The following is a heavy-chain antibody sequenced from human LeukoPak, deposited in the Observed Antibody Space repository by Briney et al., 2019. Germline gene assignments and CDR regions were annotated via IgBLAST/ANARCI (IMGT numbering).Heavy chain of an antibody. D-gene: IGHD3-10*01. V-gene: IGHV3-48*02. CDR2: ISSTGTTI. CDR1: GFSFSAYS. CDR3: ARAGGSGTYLAY. J-gene: IGHJ4*02. Sequence: GGSLRLSCAASGFSFSAYSMNWVRQAPGKGLEWVSYISSTGTTIYYADSVKGRFTTSRDNAKNSLSLQMNSLRDEDTAVYYCARAGGSGTYLAYWGQGTLVTVSS.